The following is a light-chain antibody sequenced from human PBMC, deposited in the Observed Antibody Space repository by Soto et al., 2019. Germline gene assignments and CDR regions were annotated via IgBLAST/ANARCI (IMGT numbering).Light chain of an antibody. CDR2: YAS. J-gene: IGKJ2*01. CDR3: QNHNHWVKT. CDR1: ERVNNK. V-gene: IGKV3D-15*01. Sequence: EIVMTQSPATLSVSPGESATLSCRASERVNNKLAWYQQKPGQPPRLLLYYASMRAAGIPARFSGSGSGTDFTLTISSLQSEDFAVYYCQNHNHWVKTFGQGTKLEI.